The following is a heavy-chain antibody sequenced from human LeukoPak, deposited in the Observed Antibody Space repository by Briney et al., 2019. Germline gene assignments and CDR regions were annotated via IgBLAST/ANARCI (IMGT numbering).Heavy chain of an antibody. V-gene: IGHV1-8*01. CDR1: GCTFISYD. CDR3: ARSIVGAGAAFDI. Sequence: ASVKVSCKASGCTFISYDINWVRQATGQGLEWMGWMNPNSGNTGYAQKFQGRVTMTRNTSISTASMELSSLRSEDTAVYYCARSIVGAGAAFDIWGKGTMVTVSS. D-gene: IGHD1-26*01. CDR2: MNPNSGNT. J-gene: IGHJ3*02.